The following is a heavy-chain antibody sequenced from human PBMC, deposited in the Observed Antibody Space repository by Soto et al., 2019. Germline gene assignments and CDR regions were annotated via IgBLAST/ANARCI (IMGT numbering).Heavy chain of an antibody. CDR2: IYWDDDK. CDR1: GFSLTSGVG. Sequence: QITLKESGPTLVRPPQTLTLTCTFSGFSLTSGVGVGWIRQPPGKALEWLALIYWDDDKRYSPPLKNRLTITKHTSKNQVVLTMTNVGPVDTATYFCAHIDPEIVTVGGHGGFDYWGQGTLVTVSS. J-gene: IGHJ4*02. V-gene: IGHV2-5*02. CDR3: AHIDPEIVTVGGHGGFDY. D-gene: IGHD5-12*01.